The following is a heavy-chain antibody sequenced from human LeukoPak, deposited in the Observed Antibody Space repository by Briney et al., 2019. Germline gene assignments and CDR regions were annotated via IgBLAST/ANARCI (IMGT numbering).Heavy chain of an antibody. V-gene: IGHV4-30-2*01. Sequence: KPSETLSLTCAVSGGSISSGGYSWSWIRRPPGKGLEWIGYIYHSGSTHYNPSLNSRVTISVDTSMNHFSLKLTSVTAADTAVYFCARGCGGDCNAFDIWGQGTVVTVSS. CDR2: IYHSGST. J-gene: IGHJ3*02. CDR3: ARGCGGDCNAFDI. CDR1: GGSISSGGYS. D-gene: IGHD2-21*02.